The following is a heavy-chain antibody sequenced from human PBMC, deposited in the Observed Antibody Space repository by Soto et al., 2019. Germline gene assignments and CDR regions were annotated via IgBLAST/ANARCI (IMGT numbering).Heavy chain of an antibody. CDR2: VNPNSGYT. CDR1: GYTFTSYD. CDR3: ARGRRYFDL. J-gene: IGHJ2*01. V-gene: IGHV1-8*01. Sequence: QVQLVQPGAEVKMPGASVKVSCQTSGYTFTSYDMNWVRQATGQGLEWMGWVNPNSGYTGHAQKFQGRVSMTWNTSISTAYMEMSSLRSDDTAVYYCARGRRYFDLWGRGTLVTVSS.